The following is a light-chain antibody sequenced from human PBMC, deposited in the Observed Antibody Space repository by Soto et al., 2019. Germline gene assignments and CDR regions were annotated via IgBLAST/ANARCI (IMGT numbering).Light chain of an antibody. Sequence: NFMLTQPHSVSESPGKTVIISCTRSSGSIASNYVQWYQQRPGSSPPTVIYEDNQRPSGVPDRFSGSIDSSSNPASLTLSGQETEDEADHYCQSYDATNQVFGGGTKLTVL. CDR3: QSYDATNQV. CDR1: SGSIASNY. J-gene: IGLJ3*02. CDR2: EDN. V-gene: IGLV6-57*01.